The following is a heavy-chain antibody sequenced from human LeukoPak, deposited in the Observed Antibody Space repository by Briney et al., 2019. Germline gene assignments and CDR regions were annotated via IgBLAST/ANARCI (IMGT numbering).Heavy chain of an antibody. Sequence: PSETLSLTCAVYGGSFSGYYWSWIRQPPGKGLEWIGEINHSGSTNYNPSLKSRVTISVDTSKNQFSLKLSSVTAADTAVYSCARDVSRTSWTWRWGQGTVVTVSS. CDR1: GGSFSGYY. CDR2: INHSGST. V-gene: IGHV4-34*01. J-gene: IGHJ3*01. CDR3: ARDVSRTSWTWR. D-gene: IGHD2-2*01.